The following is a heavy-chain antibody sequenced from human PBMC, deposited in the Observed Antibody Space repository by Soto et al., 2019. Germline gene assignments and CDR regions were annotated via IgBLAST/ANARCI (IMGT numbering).Heavy chain of an antibody. CDR1: GGTFSSYA. CDR3: ARVRDEGSSPGYYYYGMDV. Sequence: SVKVSCKASGGTFSSYAISWVRQAPGQGLEWMGGIIPIFGTANYAQKFQGRVTITADKSTSTAYMELSSLRSEDTAVYYCARVRDEGSSPGYYYYGMDVWGQGTTVTVSS. V-gene: IGHV1-69*06. J-gene: IGHJ6*02. D-gene: IGHD6-6*01. CDR2: IIPIFGTA.